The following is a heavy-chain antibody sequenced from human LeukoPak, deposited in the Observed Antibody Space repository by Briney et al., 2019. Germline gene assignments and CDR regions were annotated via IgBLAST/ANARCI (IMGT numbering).Heavy chain of an antibody. CDR2: ISAYNGNT. D-gene: IGHD5-24*01. V-gene: IGHV1-18*01. CDR1: GYTFTSYG. Sequence: ASVKVSCKASGYTFTSYGISWVRQAPGQGLEWMGWISAYNGNTDYAQKLQGRVTMTTDTSTSTAYMELRSLRSDDTAVYYCARDARRDGSFDYWGQGTLVTVSS. J-gene: IGHJ4*02. CDR3: ARDARRDGSFDY.